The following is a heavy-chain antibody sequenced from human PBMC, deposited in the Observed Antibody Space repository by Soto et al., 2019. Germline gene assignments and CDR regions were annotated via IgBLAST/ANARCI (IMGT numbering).Heavy chain of an antibody. Sequence: PGGSLRFACAASGFTFSSYWMHWVRQAPGKGLVWVSRINSDGSSTSYADSVKGRFTISRDNAKNTLYLQMNSLRAEDTAVYYCARDVGYIYWFDPWGQGTLVTVSS. CDR3: ARDVGYIYWFDP. J-gene: IGHJ5*02. V-gene: IGHV3-74*01. D-gene: IGHD5-18*01. CDR1: GFTFSSYW. CDR2: INSDGSST.